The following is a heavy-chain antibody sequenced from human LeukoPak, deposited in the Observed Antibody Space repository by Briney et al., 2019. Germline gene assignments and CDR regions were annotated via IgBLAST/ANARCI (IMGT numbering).Heavy chain of an antibody. J-gene: IGHJ3*02. CDR1: GFTFSSYW. V-gene: IGHV3-7*01. CDR2: IKQDGSEK. Sequence: PGGSLRLSCAASGFTFSSYWMSWVRQAPGKGLEWVANIKQDGSEKYYVDSVKGRFTISRDNAKNALYLQMNSLRAEDTAVYYCARDLGSYKVLDAFDIWGQATMVTVSS. D-gene: IGHD1-26*01. CDR3: ARDLGSYKVLDAFDI.